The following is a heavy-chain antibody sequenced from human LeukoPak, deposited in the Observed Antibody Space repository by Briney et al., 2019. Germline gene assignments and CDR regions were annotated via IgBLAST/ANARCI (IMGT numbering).Heavy chain of an antibody. Sequence: GSVKPSHTASGYTFTTYYMYWVRQAPGQGLEWMGRINPRGGSTIYAQKFQGRVTMTRDTSTTTVYMELSSLRSEDTAVYYCARETYGAKSGATADWGQATLVTVSS. CDR1: GYTFTTYY. CDR3: ARETYGAKSGATAD. D-gene: IGHD4-23*01. J-gene: IGHJ4*02. CDR2: INPRGGST. V-gene: IGHV1-46*01.